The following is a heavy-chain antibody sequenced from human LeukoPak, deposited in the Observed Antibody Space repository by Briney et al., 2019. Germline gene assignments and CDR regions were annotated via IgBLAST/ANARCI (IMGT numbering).Heavy chain of an antibody. J-gene: IGHJ5*02. V-gene: IGHV5-51*01. D-gene: IGHD3-10*01. CDR2: IYPDDSHT. Sequence: GESLKISCKGSGDSFTTYWIGWVRQKPGKGPECMGIIYPDDSHTTYSPSFQGQVTISADKSISTAYLQWSSLKASDTAMYYCARRLYGSGSYSKNWFDPWGQGTLVTVSS. CDR3: ARRLYGSGSYSKNWFDP. CDR1: GDSFTTYW.